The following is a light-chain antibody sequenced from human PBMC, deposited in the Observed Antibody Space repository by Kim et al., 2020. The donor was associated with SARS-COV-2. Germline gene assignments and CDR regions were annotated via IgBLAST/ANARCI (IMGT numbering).Light chain of an antibody. Sequence: SVGDRVPITCRASQGISNYLAWYQQKPGKVPKLLIYAASTLQSGVPSRFSGSGSGTDFTLTISSLQPEDVATYYCQKYNSAPPLTFGGGTKVDIK. CDR2: AAS. CDR1: QGISNY. CDR3: QKYNSAPPLT. V-gene: IGKV1-27*01. J-gene: IGKJ4*01.